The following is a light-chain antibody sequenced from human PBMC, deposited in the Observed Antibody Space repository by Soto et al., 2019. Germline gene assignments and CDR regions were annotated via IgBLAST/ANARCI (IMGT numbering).Light chain of an antibody. V-gene: IGKV1-33*01. CDR3: QQYGNLPS. CDR2: DAS. Sequence: DIQMTQSPSSLSASVGDRVTITCQASQDINNYLNWYQQKPGKAPKLLIYDASNLETGVPSRFSGSGSGTDFTFTISSLRPEDIATYYCQQYGNLPSFGQGTRLDIK. CDR1: QDINNY. J-gene: IGKJ5*01.